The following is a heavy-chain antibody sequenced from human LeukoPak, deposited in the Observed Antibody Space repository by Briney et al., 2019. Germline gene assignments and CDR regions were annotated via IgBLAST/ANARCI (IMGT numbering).Heavy chain of an antibody. D-gene: IGHD2-15*01. V-gene: IGHV3-7*01. CDR3: AREAGGSGYSDYYYYMDV. CDR2: IKQDGSEK. Sequence: GGSLRLSCAASGLTFSSYWISWVRQAPGKGLEWVASIKQDGSEKYSVDSVKGRFTISRDNAKNSLYLQMNSLRAEDTGVYYCAREAGGSGYSDYYYYMDVWGKGTTVTVSS. J-gene: IGHJ6*03. CDR1: GLTFSSYW.